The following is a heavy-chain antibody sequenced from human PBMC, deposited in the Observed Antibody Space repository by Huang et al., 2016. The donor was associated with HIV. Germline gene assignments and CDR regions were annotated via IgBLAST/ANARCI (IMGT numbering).Heavy chain of an antibody. J-gene: IGHJ3*02. CDR2: FAPEHGET. CDR1: GYTLAEFS. V-gene: IGHV1-24*01. D-gene: IGHD2-21*01. Sequence: QVQLVQSGAEVKKPGASVKVSCKVSGYTLAEFSIHWVRQAPGKGLEWMGGFAPEHGETIYAQNFQGRVTMTEETSTDTAYMELHSLRPEDTAVYYCAAGYDTYYDIWGQGTMVIASS. CDR3: AAGYDTYYDI.